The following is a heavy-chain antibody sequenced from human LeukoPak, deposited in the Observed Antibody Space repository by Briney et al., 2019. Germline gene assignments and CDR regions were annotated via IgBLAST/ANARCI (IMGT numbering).Heavy chain of an antibody. CDR1: GYTFTSYG. CDR3: ARRHCSSTSCYPLDY. D-gene: IGHD2-2*01. J-gene: IGHJ4*02. V-gene: IGHV1-18*04. CDR2: ISAYNGNT. Sequence: GASVKVSCKASGYTFTSYGISWVRQAPGQGLEWMGWISAYNGNTNYAQKLQGRVTMTTDTSTSTAYMELRSLRSDDTAVYYCARRHCSSTSCYPLDYWGQGTLSPSPQ.